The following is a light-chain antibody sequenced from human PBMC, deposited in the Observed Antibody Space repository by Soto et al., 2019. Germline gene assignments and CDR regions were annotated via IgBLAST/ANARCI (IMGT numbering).Light chain of an antibody. CDR3: QQYKSYST. CDR2: KAS. V-gene: IGKV1-5*03. Sequence: DIQMTQSPSTLSASVGDRVTITCRASQSISSWLAWYQQKPGKAPKLLIYKASSLESGVPSRFSGSGSGTEFTLTISSLQPDAFATYYCQQYKSYSTFGQGTKVDIK. J-gene: IGKJ1*01. CDR1: QSISSW.